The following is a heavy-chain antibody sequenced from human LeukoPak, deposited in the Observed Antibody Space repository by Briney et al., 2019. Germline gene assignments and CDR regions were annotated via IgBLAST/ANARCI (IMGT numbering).Heavy chain of an antibody. J-gene: IGHJ5*02. D-gene: IGHD2-15*01. CDR1: GYTFTGDY. Sequence: GASVTVSCKTSGYTFTGDYMHWVRQAPGQGLEWMGWINPKSGDTNYLQKFQGRVTMTRDTSISTAYMELYSLRSDDTAVYYCARAGGCGAGSCYRSWGQGTLVTVSS. CDR3: ARAGGCGAGSCYRS. V-gene: IGHV1-2*02. CDR2: INPKSGDT.